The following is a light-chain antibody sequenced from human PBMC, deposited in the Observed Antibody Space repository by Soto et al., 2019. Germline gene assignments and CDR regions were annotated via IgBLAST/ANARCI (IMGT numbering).Light chain of an antibody. V-gene: IGLV2-14*01. J-gene: IGLJ1*01. CDR1: SSDVGGYNY. CDR3: SSYTSSSIDYV. Sequence: QYALTQPASVSGSPGQSITIYCTGTSSDVGGYNYVSWYQQHPGKAPKLMIYEVSNRPSGVSNRFSGSKSGNTASLTISGIQAEDEAYYYCSSYTSSSIDYVFGTGTKVTVL. CDR2: EVS.